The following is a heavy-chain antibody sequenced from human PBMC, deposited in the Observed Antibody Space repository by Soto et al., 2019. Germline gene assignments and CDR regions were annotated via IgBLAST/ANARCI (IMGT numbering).Heavy chain of an antibody. CDR1: GGTFSSYT. Sequence: QVQLVQSGAEVKKPGSSVKVSCKASGGTFSSYTISWVRQAPGQGLEWMGRIIPILGIANYAQKFQGRVTITADKATSTAYMELSSLRAEDTAVYYCARIGYSYGAWGQGTLVTVSS. J-gene: IGHJ5*02. CDR3: ARIGYSYGA. D-gene: IGHD5-18*01. CDR2: IIPILGIA. V-gene: IGHV1-69*02.